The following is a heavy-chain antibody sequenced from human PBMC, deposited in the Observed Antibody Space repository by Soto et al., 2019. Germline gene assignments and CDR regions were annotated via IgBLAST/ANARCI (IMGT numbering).Heavy chain of an antibody. J-gene: IGHJ2*01. V-gene: IGHV3-33*01. Sequence: QVQLVESGGGVVQPGRSLRLACATTGFIFKSYGMHWVRQAPGKGLEWVAIVYFDGNNKYYGDSVKGRFTISRDNSKNMVYLQMDSLRVADTAVYYCAREVAFGEDRAWSFDLWGRGTLVTVSS. CDR1: GFIFKSYG. CDR3: AREVAFGEDRAWSFDL. D-gene: IGHD3-10*01. CDR2: VYFDGNNK.